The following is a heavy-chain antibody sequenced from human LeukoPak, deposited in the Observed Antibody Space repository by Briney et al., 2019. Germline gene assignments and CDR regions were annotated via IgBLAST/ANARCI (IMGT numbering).Heavy chain of an antibody. J-gene: IGHJ4*02. D-gene: IGHD2-15*01. CDR1: GFTFSSYG. V-gene: IGHV3-23*01. CDR2: ISGSGGRT. CDR3: AVGYCSGGSCYSGGDY. Sequence: GGSLRLSCAASGFTFSSYGMSWVRQAPGKGLEWVSAISGSGGRTYYADSVKGRFTISRDNSKNTLYLQMNRLRAEDTAVYYCAVGYCSGGSCYSGGDYWGQGTLVTVSS.